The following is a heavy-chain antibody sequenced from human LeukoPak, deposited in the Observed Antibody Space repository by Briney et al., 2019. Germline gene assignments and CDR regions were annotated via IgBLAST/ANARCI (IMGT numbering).Heavy chain of an antibody. CDR2: ITHSGST. J-gene: IGHJ4*02. CDR3: ARIDYDSSGYYSHYFDY. V-gene: IGHV4-34*01. CDR1: GESFSGYY. Sequence: SETLSLTCAVYGESFSGYYWNWIRQPPGKGLEWIGEITHSGSTNYNPSLKSRVTISVDTSKNQFSLKLSSVTAADTAVYYCARIDYDSSGYYSHYFDYWGQGTLVTVSS. D-gene: IGHD3-22*01.